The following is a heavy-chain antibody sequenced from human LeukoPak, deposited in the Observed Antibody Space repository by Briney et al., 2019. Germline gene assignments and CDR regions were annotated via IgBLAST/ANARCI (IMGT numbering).Heavy chain of an antibody. Sequence: SLTLSLTCAVYGGSFSGYYWSWIRQPPGKGLEWIGEIKYSGSTNYNPSLKSRVTISVDTSKNQFSLKLSSVTAADTAVYYCAGAGYADLNPGAGRRYGMDVWGQGTTVTVSS. CDR3: AGAGYADLNPGAGRRYGMDV. CDR2: IKYSGST. J-gene: IGHJ6*02. CDR1: GGSFSGYY. V-gene: IGHV4-34*01. D-gene: IGHD5-18*01.